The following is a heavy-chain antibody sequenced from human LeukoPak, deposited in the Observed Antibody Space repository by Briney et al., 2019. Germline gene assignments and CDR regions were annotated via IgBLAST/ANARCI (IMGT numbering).Heavy chain of an antibody. CDR3: VRDYNWYFDY. V-gene: IGHV3-33*01. CDR1: GFTLSGYG. D-gene: IGHD1-1*01. J-gene: IGHJ4*02. Sequence: GGSLRLSCAASGFTLSGYGIHWVRQAPGKGREWVAVIWYDGSNKYYADSVQGRFSISRDNSRNMVYLQMNSLRVEDSAVYYCVRDYNWYFDYWGQGTLVTVSS. CDR2: IWYDGSNK.